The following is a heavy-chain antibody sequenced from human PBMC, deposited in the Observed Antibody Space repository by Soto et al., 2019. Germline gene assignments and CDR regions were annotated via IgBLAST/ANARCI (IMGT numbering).Heavy chain of an antibody. Sequence: VRLQESGPGLVEPSGTLSLTSAVSGGSIYTYDWCTWVRQTPGKGLAWIGGVHQFVGTNYNPPLQGRVTMSLDNSKHQFAQELTSVTAADTAVYYCADWGGLNFPRLYWGPGSLVTVSS. CDR2: VHQFVGT. CDR1: GGSIYTYDW. V-gene: IGHV4-4*02. D-gene: IGHD3-16*01. CDR3: ADWGGLNFPRLY. J-gene: IGHJ4*02.